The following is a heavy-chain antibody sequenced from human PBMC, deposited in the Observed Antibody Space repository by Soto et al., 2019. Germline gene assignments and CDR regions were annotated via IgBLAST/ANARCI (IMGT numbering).Heavy chain of an antibody. CDR2: IYPGDSDT. J-gene: IGHJ4*02. D-gene: IGHD1-26*01. Sequence: GESLKISCKGSGYSFTSYWIGWVRQMPGKGLEWMGIIYPGDSDTRYSPSFQGQVTISADKSISTAYLQWSSLKASDTAMYYCARRSARGRSFIVGAHFAYWGQGTLVTVSS. CDR3: ARRSARGRSFIVGAHFAY. V-gene: IGHV5-51*01. CDR1: GYSFTSYW.